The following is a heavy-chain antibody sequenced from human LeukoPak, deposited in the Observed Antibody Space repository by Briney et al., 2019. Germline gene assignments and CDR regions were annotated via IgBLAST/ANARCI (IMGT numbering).Heavy chain of an antibody. D-gene: IGHD3-22*01. V-gene: IGHV3-23*01. J-gene: IGHJ4*02. CDR3: ANPYYYDSSGYHFFDY. CDR1: GFTFSSYA. Sequence: GGPLRLSCAASGFTFSSYAMSWVRQAPGKGLEWVSAISGSGGSTYYADSVKGRFTISRDNSKNTLYLQMNSLRAEDTAVYYCANPYYYDSSGYHFFDYWGQGTLVTVSS. CDR2: ISGSGGST.